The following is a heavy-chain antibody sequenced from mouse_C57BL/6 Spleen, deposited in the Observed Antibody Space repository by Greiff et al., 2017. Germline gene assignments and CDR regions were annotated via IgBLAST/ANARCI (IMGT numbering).Heavy chain of an antibody. J-gene: IGHJ1*03. Sequence: VQLQQPGAELVKPGASVKLSCKASGYTFTSYWMHWVKQRPGRGLEWIGRIGPNSGGTKYNEKFKSKATLTVDKPSSTAYMQLSSLTSEDSAVYYCARWDYGSSYRYFDVWGTGTTVTVSS. CDR3: ARWDYGSSYRYFDV. CDR2: IGPNSGGT. V-gene: IGHV1-72*01. CDR1: GYTFTSYW. D-gene: IGHD1-1*01.